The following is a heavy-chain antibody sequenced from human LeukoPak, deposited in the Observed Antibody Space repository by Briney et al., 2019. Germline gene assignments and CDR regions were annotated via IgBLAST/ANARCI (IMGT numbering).Heavy chain of an antibody. J-gene: IGHJ6*02. D-gene: IGHD2-15*01. Sequence: PSETLPLTCAVYGGSFSGYYWSWIRQPPGKGLEWIGEINHSGSTNYNPSLKSRVTISVDTSKNQFSLKLSSVTAADTAVYYCARGGVVVAATLFYYYYYGMDVWGQGTTVTVSS. CDR2: INHSGST. CDR3: ARGGVVVAATLFYYYYYGMDV. V-gene: IGHV4-34*01. CDR1: GGSFSGYY.